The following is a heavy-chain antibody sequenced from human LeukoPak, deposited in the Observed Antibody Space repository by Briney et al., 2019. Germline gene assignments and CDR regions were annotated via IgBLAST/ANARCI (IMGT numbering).Heavy chain of an antibody. Sequence: GGSLRLSCAASGFTFRNYAMSWVRQARAKGQEWVSVTSGSGDSTYYGDSVKGRLTISRDNSKNTLYLQMNSLRVEDTAVYYCAKHPGYSYGPRYYMDVWGQGTTVTVSS. CDR1: GFTFRNYA. J-gene: IGHJ6*03. D-gene: IGHD5-18*01. CDR2: TSGSGDST. CDR3: AKHPGYSYGPRYYMDV. V-gene: IGHV3-23*01.